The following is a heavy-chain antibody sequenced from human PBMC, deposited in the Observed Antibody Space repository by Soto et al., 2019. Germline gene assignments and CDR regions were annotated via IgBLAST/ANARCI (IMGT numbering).Heavy chain of an antibody. CDR3: ARVYRITMIVVGPLGY. D-gene: IGHD3-22*01. CDR2: INPSGGST. Sequence: ASVKVSCKASGYTFTSYYRHWVRQAPGQGLEWMGIINPSGGSTSYAQKFQGRVTMTRDTSTSTVYMELSSLRSEDTAVYYCARVYRITMIVVGPLGYWGQGPLVTVSS. CDR1: GYTFTSYY. V-gene: IGHV1-46*01. J-gene: IGHJ4*02.